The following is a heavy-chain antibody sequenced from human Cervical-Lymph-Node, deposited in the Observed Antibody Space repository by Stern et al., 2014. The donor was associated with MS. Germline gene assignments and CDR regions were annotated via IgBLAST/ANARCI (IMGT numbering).Heavy chain of an antibody. CDR1: GFSLNTTGMC. J-gene: IGHJ6*02. Sequence: QVTLKESGPALVKPTQTLTLTCAFSGFSLNTTGMCVTWIRQPPGKALEWLALIDWDDDIYYSTSLKTRLTLSKDISKNQVVLRMTNMDPLDTATYYCARVRFYGTSALYFDYGMDVWGQGTTVTVSS. D-gene: IGHD2-8*02. CDR2: IDWDDDI. V-gene: IGHV2-70*01. CDR3: ARVRFYGTSALYFDYGMDV.